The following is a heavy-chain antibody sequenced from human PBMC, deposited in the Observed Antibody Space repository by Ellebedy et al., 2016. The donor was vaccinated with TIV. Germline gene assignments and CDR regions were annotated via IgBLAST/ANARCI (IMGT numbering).Heavy chain of an antibody. CDR1: GFTFNNRA. V-gene: IGHV3-53*01. CDR2: TGST. J-gene: IGHJ2*01. CDR3: AREAGISSFRHWYIDL. D-gene: IGHD6-6*01. Sequence: GESLKISCEASGFTFNNRAVSWVRQAPGKGLEWISGTGSTFSADSVQGRFTVSRDNSKQMVYLQMNSLTSEDTGVYYCAREAGISSFRHWYIDLWGRGTLVIVSS.